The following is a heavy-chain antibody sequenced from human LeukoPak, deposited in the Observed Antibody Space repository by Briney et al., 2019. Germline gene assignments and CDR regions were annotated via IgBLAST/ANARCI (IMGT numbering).Heavy chain of an antibody. J-gene: IGHJ4*02. CDR1: GFTFSSYW. CDR2: IKQDGSEE. V-gene: IGHV3-7*01. Sequence: GGYLRRYCVASGFTFSSYWMSWVRQAPGKGLEWVANIKQDGSEENYVDSVKGRFTISRDNAKNSLYLQMNSLRAEDTAVYYCARGAHYYDSSGFYADFDYWGQGTLVTVS. D-gene: IGHD3-22*01. CDR3: ARGAHYYDSSGFYADFDY.